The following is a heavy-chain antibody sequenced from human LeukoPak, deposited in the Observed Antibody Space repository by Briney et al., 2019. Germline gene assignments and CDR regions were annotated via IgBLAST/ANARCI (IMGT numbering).Heavy chain of an antibody. CDR3: AKETTFYYDSSGYWGY. CDR2: ISGSGSST. CDR1: GLTFSNYA. J-gene: IGHJ4*02. V-gene: IGHV3-23*01. Sequence: PGGSLRLSCVASGLTFSNYAMSWVRQAPGKGLEWVSAISGSGSSTYYADSVKGRFTISRDNSKNTVYLQMNSLRAEDTAVYYCAKETTFYYDSSGYWGYWGQGTLVTVSS. D-gene: IGHD3-22*01.